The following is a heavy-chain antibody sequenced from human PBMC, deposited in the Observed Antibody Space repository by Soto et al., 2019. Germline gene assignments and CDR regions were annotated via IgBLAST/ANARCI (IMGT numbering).Heavy chain of an antibody. V-gene: IGHV3-30-3*01. CDR1: GFTFSSYA. D-gene: IGHD3-3*01. CDR2: ISYEGSNE. CDR3: ARDLSDFSSYYYPGLDY. Sequence: QAQMVESGGGVVQPARSLRLSCAASGFTFSSYAMHWVRQAPGRGLEWVAVISYEGSNEYYADSVKGRFTISRDNSRNMLYLQMNSLRAEDTAVYYCARDLSDFSSYYYPGLDYWGQGALVTVAS. J-gene: IGHJ4*02.